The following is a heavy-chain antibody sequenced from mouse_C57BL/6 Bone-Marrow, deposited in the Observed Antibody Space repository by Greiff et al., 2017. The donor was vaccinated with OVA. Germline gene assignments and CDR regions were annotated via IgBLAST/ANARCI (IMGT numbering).Heavy chain of an antibody. D-gene: IGHD2-5*01. Sequence: DVHLVESGGDLVKPGGSLKLSCAASGFTFSSYGMSWVRQTPDKRLEWVATISSGGSYTYYPDSVKGRFTISRDNAKNTLYLQMSSLKSEDTAMYYCARRGSNPYAMDYWGQGTSVTVSS. CDR1: GFTFSSYG. J-gene: IGHJ4*01. V-gene: IGHV5-6*02. CDR2: ISSGGSYT. CDR3: ARRGSNPYAMDY.